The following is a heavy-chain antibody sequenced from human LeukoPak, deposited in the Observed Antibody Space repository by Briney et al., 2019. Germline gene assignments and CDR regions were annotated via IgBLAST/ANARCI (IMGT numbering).Heavy chain of an antibody. D-gene: IGHD2-2*02. J-gene: IGHJ4*02. V-gene: IGHV3-23*01. Sequence: PGGSLRLSCAASGFTFSSYAMSWVRQAPGKGLEWVSAISGSGGSTYYADSVKGRFTISRDNSKNTLYLQMNSLRAEDTAVYYCAKSPPFVPAAILYFDYWGQGTLVTVPS. CDR2: ISGSGGST. CDR3: AKSPPFVPAAILYFDY. CDR1: GFTFSSYA.